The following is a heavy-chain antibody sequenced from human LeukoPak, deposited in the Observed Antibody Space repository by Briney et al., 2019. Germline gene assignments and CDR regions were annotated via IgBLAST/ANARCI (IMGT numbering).Heavy chain of an antibody. CDR2: IYYSGST. J-gene: IGHJ5*02. CDR1: GGSISSYY. Sequence: PSETLSLTCTVSGGSISSYYWSWIRQPPGKGLEWIGYIYYSGSTNYNPSLKSRVTISVDTSKNQFSLKLSSVTAADTAVYYCARQTTGNWFDPWGQGTLVTVSS. V-gene: IGHV4-59*01. D-gene: IGHD4-11*01. CDR3: ARQTTGNWFDP.